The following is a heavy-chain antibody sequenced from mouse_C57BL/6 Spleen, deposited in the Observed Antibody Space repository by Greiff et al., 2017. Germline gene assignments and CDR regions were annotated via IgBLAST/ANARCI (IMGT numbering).Heavy chain of an antibody. Sequence: EVKLVESGGGLVKPGGSLKLSCAASGFTFSDYGMHWVRQAPEKGLEWVAYISSGSSTIYYADTVQGRFTISRDTAKNTLFLQMTSLRSEDTAMYYCARQKVFNWVYFDNWGQDPTHPVSS. CDR3: ARQKVFNWVYFDN. D-gene: IGHD4-1*01. V-gene: IGHV5-17*01. J-gene: IGHJ2*01. CDR2: ISSGSSTI. CDR1: GFTFSDYG.